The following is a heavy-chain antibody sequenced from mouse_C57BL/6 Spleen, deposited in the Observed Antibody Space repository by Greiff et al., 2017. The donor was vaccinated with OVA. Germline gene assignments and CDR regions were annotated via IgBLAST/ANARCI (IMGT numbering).Heavy chain of an antibody. CDR2: IYPGDGDT. V-gene: IGHV1-80*01. D-gene: IGHD2-1*01. Sequence: VQLVESGAELVKPGASVKISCKASGYAFSSYWMNWVKQRPGKGLEWIGQIYPGDGDTNYNGKFKGKATLTADKSSSTAYMQLSSLTSEDSAVYFCARGYYGNYNVDYWGQGTTLTVSS. CDR3: ARGYYGNYNVDY. J-gene: IGHJ2*01. CDR1: GYAFSSYW.